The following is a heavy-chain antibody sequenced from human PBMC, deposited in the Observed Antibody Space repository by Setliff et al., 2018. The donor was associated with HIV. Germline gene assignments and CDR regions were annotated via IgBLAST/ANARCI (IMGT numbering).Heavy chain of an antibody. J-gene: IGHJ4*02. V-gene: IGHV4-59*11. CDR1: GVSITSHY. D-gene: IGHD3-16*01. CDR2: IYYSGTT. CDR3: ARGGNKVLFDS. Sequence: SETLSLTCTVSGVSITSHYWSWIRQPPGTGLEWIGYIYYSGTTNYNPSLKSRVTISVDMSKNQFSLRLSSVTAADTAVYYCARGGNKVLFDSWGQGTLVTVSS.